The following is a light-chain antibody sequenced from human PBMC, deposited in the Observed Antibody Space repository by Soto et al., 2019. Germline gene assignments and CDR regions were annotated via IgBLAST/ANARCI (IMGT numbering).Light chain of an antibody. J-gene: IGLJ1*01. CDR1: SSDIGPYDY. CDR2: EVS. CDR3: TTFAPGRIYV. Sequence: QSVLTQPASVSGSPGQSITISCSGASSDIGPYDYVSWYQHHPGRAPKLLISEVSNRPSGVSYRFSGSKSGNTASLTISGLQAEDEGDYYCTTFAPGRIYVFGSGTKLTVL. V-gene: IGLV2-14*01.